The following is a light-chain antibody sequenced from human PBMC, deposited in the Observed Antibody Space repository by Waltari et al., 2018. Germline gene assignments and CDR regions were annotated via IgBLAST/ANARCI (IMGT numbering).Light chain of an antibody. V-gene: IGKV1-39*01. J-gene: IGKJ4*01. CDR3: QQGYSMPLT. CDR2: GVS. Sequence: DVQMTQSPSSLSASVGDRVTITCRSSQGISNFLNWYQEKPATAPKLLISGVSTLQSGVPARFSGTGSGTDFTLTINNIQPEDSAIYICQQGYSMPLTFGGGTKVEIK. CDR1: QGISNF.